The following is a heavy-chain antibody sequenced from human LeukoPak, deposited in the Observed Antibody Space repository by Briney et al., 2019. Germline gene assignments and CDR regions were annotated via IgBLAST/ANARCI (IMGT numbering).Heavy chain of an antibody. V-gene: IGHV1-2*02. D-gene: IGHD3-16*01. CDR3: GGANY. Sequence: ASVKVSCKASGYTFSDYYMHWVRQAPGQGLEWMGWINPNSGGTKYAQKFQGRVTMTTDTSTSTAYMELRSLRSDDTAVYYCGGANYWAREPLVTVSS. CDR2: INPNSGGT. CDR1: GYTFSDYY. J-gene: IGHJ4*02.